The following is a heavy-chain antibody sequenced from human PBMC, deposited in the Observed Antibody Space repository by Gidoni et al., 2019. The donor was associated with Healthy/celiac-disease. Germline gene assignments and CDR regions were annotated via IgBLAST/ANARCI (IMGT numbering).Heavy chain of an antibody. D-gene: IGHD3-9*01. CDR1: GFTISSYW. CDR3: ARDFDWARTSFDY. Sequence: EVQLVESGGGLVQPGGSLRLSGAASGFTISSYWMSWVRQAPGKGLEWVANIKQDGSETYYVDSVKGRFTISSAHAKHSLYLQMTSLRAADTAVYYCARDFDWARTSFDYWGQGTLVTVSS. CDR2: IKQDGSET. V-gene: IGHV3-7*04. J-gene: IGHJ4*02.